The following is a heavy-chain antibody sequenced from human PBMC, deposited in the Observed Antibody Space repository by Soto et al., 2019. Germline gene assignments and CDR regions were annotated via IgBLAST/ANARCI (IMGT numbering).Heavy chain of an antibody. V-gene: IGHV3-30*18. CDR3: AKDYTVAGNYGMDV. CDR2: ILSDGSNE. J-gene: IGHJ6*02. D-gene: IGHD6-19*01. Sequence: PGGSLRLSCAASAFTFTSYGMHWVRQAPGRGLEWVALILSDGSNEYYADSVKGRFTISRDNPKNTLYLQMNSVRAEDTAIYYCAKDYTVAGNYGMDVWGQGTTVTVSS. CDR1: AFTFTSYG.